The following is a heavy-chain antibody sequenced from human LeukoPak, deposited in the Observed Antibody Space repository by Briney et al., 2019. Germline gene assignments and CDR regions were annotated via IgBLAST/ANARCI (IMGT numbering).Heavy chain of an antibody. CDR2: IYYSGST. Sequence: PSETLSLTCTVSGGSISSSSYYWGWIRQPPGKGLEWIGSIYYSGSTYYNPSLKSRVTISVDTSKNQFSLKLSSVTAADTAVYYCARDRIAAAGTLGFDPWGQGTLVTVSS. CDR1: GGSISSSSYY. J-gene: IGHJ5*02. V-gene: IGHV4-39*07. CDR3: ARDRIAAAGTLGFDP. D-gene: IGHD6-13*01.